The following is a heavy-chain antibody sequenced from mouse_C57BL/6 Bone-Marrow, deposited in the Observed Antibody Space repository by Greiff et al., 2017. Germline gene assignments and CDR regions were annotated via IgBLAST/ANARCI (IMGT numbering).Heavy chain of an antibody. J-gene: IGHJ3*01. CDR2: IYPGDGDT. CDR1: GYAFSSSW. CDR3: ARGVYWEGAY. D-gene: IGHD4-1*01. Sequence: QVQLKESGPELVKPGASVKISCKASGYAFSSSWMNWVKQRPGKGLEWIGRIYPGDGDTNYNGKFKGKATLTADKSSSTAYMQLSSLTSEDSAVYFCARGVYWEGAYWGQGTLVTVSA. V-gene: IGHV1-82*01.